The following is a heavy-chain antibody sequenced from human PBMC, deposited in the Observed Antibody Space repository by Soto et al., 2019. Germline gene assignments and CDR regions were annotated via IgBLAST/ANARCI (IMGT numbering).Heavy chain of an antibody. D-gene: IGHD3-10*01. J-gene: IGHJ4*02. V-gene: IGHV4-59*01. Sequence: SETLSLTCTVSGGSISSYYWSWVRQPPGKGLEWIGYIYYSGSTNYNPSLKSRVTISVDTSKNQFSLKLSSVTAADTAVYYCARAQVPLLFDYWGQGTLVTGLL. CDR1: GGSISSYY. CDR3: ARAQVPLLFDY. CDR2: IYYSGST.